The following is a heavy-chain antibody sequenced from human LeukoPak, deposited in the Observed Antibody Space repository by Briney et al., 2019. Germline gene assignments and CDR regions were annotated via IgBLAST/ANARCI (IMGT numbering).Heavy chain of an antibody. D-gene: IGHD4-17*01. V-gene: IGHV4-59*01. Sequence: SETLSLTCTVSGGSISSYYWSWIRQPPGKGLEWIGYIYNSGSTNYNPSLKSRVTISVDTSKNQFSLRLSSVTAADTAVYYCARRPTVTTFFDYWGQGTLVTVSS. CDR1: GGSISSYY. CDR2: IYNSGST. J-gene: IGHJ4*02. CDR3: ARRPTVTTFFDY.